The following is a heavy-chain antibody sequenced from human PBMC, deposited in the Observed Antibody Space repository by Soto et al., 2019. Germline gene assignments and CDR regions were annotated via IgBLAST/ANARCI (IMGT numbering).Heavy chain of an antibody. D-gene: IGHD3-16*02. CDR1: GGSRSSGDYY. V-gene: IGHV4-30-4*01. Sequence: CTLSGGSRSSGDYYWSWIRQPPGKRLEGVGYIDYSGSTYYTPSLKSRVTISVDTSKNQFCLKLSSVTAADTAVYYCARVPHDYVWGSYRYRVPWFDPWRQRTLVTVSS. CDR3: ARVPHDYVWGSYRYRVPWFDP. CDR2: IDYSGST. J-gene: IGHJ5*02.